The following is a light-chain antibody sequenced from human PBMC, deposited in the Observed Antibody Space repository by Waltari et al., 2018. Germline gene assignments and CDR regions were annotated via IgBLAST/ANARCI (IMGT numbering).Light chain of an antibody. Sequence: DIQMTQSPSSLSASVGDRVTITCRASQSISSYLNWYQQKPGKAPKLLISAASSLQSGVPSSFSGSGSGTDFTLTISSLQPEDFATYYCQQSYTNPRTFGQGTRVETK. CDR2: AAS. V-gene: IGKV1-39*01. CDR3: QQSYTNPRT. J-gene: IGKJ1*01. CDR1: QSISSY.